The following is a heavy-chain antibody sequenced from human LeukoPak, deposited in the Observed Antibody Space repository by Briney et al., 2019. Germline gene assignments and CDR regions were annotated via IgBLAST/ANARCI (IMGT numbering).Heavy chain of an antibody. D-gene: IGHD2-21*02. V-gene: IGHV1-2*02. Sequence: ASVKVSCKASGYTFTGYYMHWVRQAPGQGLEWMGWINPNSGGTNYAQKFQGRVTMTRDTSISTAYMELSRLRSDDTAVYYCAREYVVVTASIYGVDVGGQGTTVTVSS. CDR1: GYTFTGYY. J-gene: IGHJ6*02. CDR3: AREYVVVTASIYGVDV. CDR2: INPNSGGT.